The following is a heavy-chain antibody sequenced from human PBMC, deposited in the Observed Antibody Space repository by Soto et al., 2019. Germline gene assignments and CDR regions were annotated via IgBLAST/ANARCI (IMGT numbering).Heavy chain of an antibody. CDR3: AADPYCGGDCYFDY. V-gene: IGHV1-58*01. J-gene: IGHJ4*02. D-gene: IGHD2-21*02. Sequence: ASVKVSCKASGFTFFTSAVQWVRQARGQRLEWIGWIVVASGNTNYAQQFQERVTITRDMSTNTAYMELSSLRSEDTAAYYCAADPYCGGDCYFDYWGQGIMVTSPQ. CDR2: IVVASGNT. CDR1: GFTFFTSA.